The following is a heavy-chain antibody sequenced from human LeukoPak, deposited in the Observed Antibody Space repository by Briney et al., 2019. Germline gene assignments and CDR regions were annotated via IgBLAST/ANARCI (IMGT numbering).Heavy chain of an antibody. CDR3: ANVPRSTVSY. Sequence: PGGSLRLSCAASEFSFSTNWMHWIRQTPGKGLEWVAELKEDGSVKYYVDSVKGRFTISRDNAKSLLFLQMYNLRTEDTGVYFCANVPRSTVSYWGRGTLVTVSS. D-gene: IGHD2-2*01. V-gene: IGHV3-7*01. J-gene: IGHJ4*02. CDR2: LKEDGSVK. CDR1: EFSFSTNW.